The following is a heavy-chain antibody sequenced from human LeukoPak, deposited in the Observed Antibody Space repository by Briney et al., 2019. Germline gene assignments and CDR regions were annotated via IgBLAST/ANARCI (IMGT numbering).Heavy chain of an antibody. V-gene: IGHV3-23*01. Sequence: GGSLRLSCAASGFTFSSHAMSWVRQAPGKGLEWVSALSGSGGSTYYADSVKGRFTISRDNSKNTLYLQMNSLRAEDTAVYYCAKEGFYCSGGSCYSFYYYYMDVWGKGTTVTVSS. D-gene: IGHD2-15*01. CDR1: GFTFSSHA. CDR3: AKEGFYCSGGSCYSFYYYYMDV. J-gene: IGHJ6*03. CDR2: LSGSGGST.